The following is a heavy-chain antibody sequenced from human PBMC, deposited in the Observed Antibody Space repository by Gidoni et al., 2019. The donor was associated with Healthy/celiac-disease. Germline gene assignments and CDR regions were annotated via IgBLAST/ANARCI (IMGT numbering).Heavy chain of an antibody. J-gene: IGHJ6*02. CDR3: ARLGKDIVVVPAAQMPHYYYYYGMDV. CDR2: INPNSGGT. V-gene: IGHV1-2*02. D-gene: IGHD2-2*01. CDR1: GYTFTASY. Sequence: QVQLVQSGAEVKKPGASVKVSCKASGYTFTASYMHWVRQAPGQGLEWMGWINPNSGGTNYTQKFQGRVTMTRDTSISTAYMELSRLRSDDTAVYYCARLGKDIVVVPAAQMPHYYYYYGMDVWGQGTTVTVSS.